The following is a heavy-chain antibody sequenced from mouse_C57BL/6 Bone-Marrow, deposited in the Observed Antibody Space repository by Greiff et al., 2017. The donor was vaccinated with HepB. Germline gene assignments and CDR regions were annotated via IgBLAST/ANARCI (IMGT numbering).Heavy chain of an antibody. V-gene: IGHV1-69*01. CDR1: GYTFTSYW. CDR2: IDPSDSYT. J-gene: IGHJ1*03. D-gene: IGHD1-1*01. Sequence: VQLQQPGAELVMPGASVKLSCKASGYTFTSYWMHWVKQRPGQGLEWIGEIDPSDSYTNYNQKFKGKSTLTVDKSSSTAYMQLSSLTSEDSAVYYCARRNYYYGSSYRYFDGWGTGTTVTVSS. CDR3: ARRNYYYGSSYRYFDG.